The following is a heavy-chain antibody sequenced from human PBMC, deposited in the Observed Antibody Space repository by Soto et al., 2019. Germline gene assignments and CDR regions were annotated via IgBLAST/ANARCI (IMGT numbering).Heavy chain of an antibody. V-gene: IGHV3-23*01. Sequence: PGGVLRLSCAASGITLNNYSMSWVRPAPGEGVEWGSGISGRGEKKKYAESAKGRFTISKDISRNSLSLQLDSLGVEDTAVYFCVKDDGGYPSTAPHWGQGTLVTVSS. CDR2: ISGRGEKK. D-gene: IGHD3-22*01. CDR3: VKDDGGYPSTAPH. CDR1: GITLNNYS. J-gene: IGHJ4*02.